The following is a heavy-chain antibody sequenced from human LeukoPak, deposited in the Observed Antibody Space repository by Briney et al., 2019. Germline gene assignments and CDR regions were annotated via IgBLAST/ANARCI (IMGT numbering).Heavy chain of an antibody. V-gene: IGHV1-69*13. CDR1: GGTFGSYA. CDR2: IIPIFGTA. Sequence: ASVKVSCKASGGTFGSYAISWVRQAPGQGLEWMGGIIPIFGTANYAQKFQGRVTITADESTSTAYMELSSLRSEDTAVYYCASGDFITFGGGNPFDYWGQGTLVTVSS. CDR3: ASGDFITFGGGNPFDY. D-gene: IGHD3-16*01. J-gene: IGHJ4*02.